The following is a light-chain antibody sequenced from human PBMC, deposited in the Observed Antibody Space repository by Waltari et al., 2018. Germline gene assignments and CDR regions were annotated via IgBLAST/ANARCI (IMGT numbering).Light chain of an antibody. CDR3: SSYTTSSTVV. Sequence: QSALTQPASVSGSPGQSITISCTGTSSDVGAYNYVSWYRQHPGTAPKLLIFDVSHRPSGVSNRFSGSKSDNTASLTISGLQAEDEADYYCSSYTTSSTVVFGGGTKLTVL. CDR2: DVS. CDR1: SSDVGAYNY. V-gene: IGLV2-14*03. J-gene: IGLJ2*01.